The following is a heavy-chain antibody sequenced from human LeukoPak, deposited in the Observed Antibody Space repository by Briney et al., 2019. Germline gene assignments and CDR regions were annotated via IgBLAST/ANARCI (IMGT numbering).Heavy chain of an antibody. CDR2: ISPDSGGT. J-gene: IGHJ5*02. D-gene: IGHD1-1*01. CDR3: ARVGIHWYMEYYFDP. Sequence: GASVKVSCKASGYTFTSYGFSWVRQAPGQGLEWMGLISPDSGGTHYAQKFQGRVTMTSDTSISTSYIELSRLESDDTAVYYCARVGIHWYMEYYFDPWGQGTLVTVSS. V-gene: IGHV1-2*02. CDR1: GYTFTSYG.